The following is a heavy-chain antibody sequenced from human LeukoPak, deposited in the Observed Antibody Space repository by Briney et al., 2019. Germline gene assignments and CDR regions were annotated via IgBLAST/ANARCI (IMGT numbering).Heavy chain of an antibody. CDR1: GGSISSGGYY. Sequence: SQTLSLTCTVSGGSISSGGYYWSWIRQPPGKGLEWIGYIYHSGSTYYNPSLKSRVTISVDRSKNQFSLKLSSVTAADTAVYYCARANLKSGSYSVGPMAWYFDLWGRGTLVTVSS. V-gene: IGHV4-30-2*01. CDR3: ARANLKSGSYSVGPMAWYFDL. J-gene: IGHJ2*01. CDR2: IYHSGST. D-gene: IGHD1-26*01.